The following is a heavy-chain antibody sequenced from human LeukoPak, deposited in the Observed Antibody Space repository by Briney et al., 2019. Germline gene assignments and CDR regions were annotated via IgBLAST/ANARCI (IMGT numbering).Heavy chain of an antibody. V-gene: IGHV4-30-4*08. D-gene: IGHD2-2*01. Sequence: KPSQTLSLTCTVSGGSIGSGDYYWNWIRQPPGKGLEWIGYIYDSRENYYNPSLKSRVIISLDTTKTQFYLRLSSVTASDTAVYYCARDRGVVIPFDYWGQGTLVTVSS. CDR2: IYDSREN. CDR1: GGSIGSGDYY. J-gene: IGHJ4*02. CDR3: ARDRGVVIPFDY.